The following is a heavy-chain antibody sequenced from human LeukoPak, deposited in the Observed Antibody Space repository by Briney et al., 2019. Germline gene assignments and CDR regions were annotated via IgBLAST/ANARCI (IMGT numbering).Heavy chain of an antibody. CDR2: ISGSGGST. J-gene: IGHJ4*02. Sequence: GGSLRLSCAASGFTFSSYAMSWVRQAPGKGLEWVSAISGSGGSTYYADSVRGRFTISRDNSKNTLYLQMNSLRAEDTAVYYCAEEGDYGHYFDYWGQGTLVTVSS. CDR1: GFTFSSYA. D-gene: IGHD4/OR15-4a*01. V-gene: IGHV3-23*01. CDR3: AEEGDYGHYFDY.